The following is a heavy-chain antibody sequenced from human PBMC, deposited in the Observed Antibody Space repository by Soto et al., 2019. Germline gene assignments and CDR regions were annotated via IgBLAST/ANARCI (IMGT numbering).Heavy chain of an antibody. D-gene: IGHD3-22*01. J-gene: IGHJ5*01. CDR2: IWYDGSNK. Sequence: QVQLVESGGGVVQPGRSLRLSCAASGFNFSSFGLHWVRQAPGKGLEWVAIIWYDGSNKYYADSVRGRFTISRDNSKNTLYLQVRRLRAELTVVFYWAREQAVYYGASCGYGGRVDSWGQG. CDR3: AREQAVYYGASCGYGGRVDS. V-gene: IGHV3-33*01. CDR1: GFNFSSFG.